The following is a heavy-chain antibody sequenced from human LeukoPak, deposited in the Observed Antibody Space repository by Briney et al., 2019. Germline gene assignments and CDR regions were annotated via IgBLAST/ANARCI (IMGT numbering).Heavy chain of an antibody. CDR1: GYTFTGYY. Sequence: GASVNVSCKASGYTFTGYYMHWVRQAPGQGLEWMGRINPNSGGTNYAQKFQGRVTMTRDTSISTAYMELSRLRSDDTAVYYCARAAGVDYYYYGMDVWGQGTTVTVSS. D-gene: IGHD2-8*01. CDR3: ARAAGVDYYYYGMDV. V-gene: IGHV1-2*06. J-gene: IGHJ6*02. CDR2: INPNSGGT.